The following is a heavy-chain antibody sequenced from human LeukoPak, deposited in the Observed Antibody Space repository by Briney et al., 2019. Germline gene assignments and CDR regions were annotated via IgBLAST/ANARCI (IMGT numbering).Heavy chain of an antibody. Sequence: SETLSLTCAVYGGSFSGYYWSWIRQPPGKGLEWIGSIYYSGSTYYNPSLKSRVTISVDTSKNQFSLKLSSVTAADTAVYYCARGRIKANDYVWGSYRYRGYFDYWGQGTLVTVSS. CDR2: IYYSGST. CDR3: ARGRIKANDYVWGSYRYRGYFDY. V-gene: IGHV4-34*01. J-gene: IGHJ4*02. CDR1: GGSFSGYY. D-gene: IGHD3-16*02.